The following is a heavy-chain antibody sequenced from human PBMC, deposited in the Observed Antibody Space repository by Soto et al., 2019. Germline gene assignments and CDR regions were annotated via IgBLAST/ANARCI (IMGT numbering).Heavy chain of an antibody. CDR1: GLTLSDYY. D-gene: IGHD1-26*01. J-gene: IGHJ5*02. V-gene: IGHV3-72*01. CDR3: ARELGRGA. Sequence: EVQLVESGGGLVQPGWSLRLSCAASGLTLSDYYMDLVRQAPGKGLEWVGRSRNKANSYTTHYSASVQGRFTISRDDSKNSMYLQMNSLKSEDTAGYYCARELGRGAWGQGTMVTVSS. CDR2: SRNKANSYTT.